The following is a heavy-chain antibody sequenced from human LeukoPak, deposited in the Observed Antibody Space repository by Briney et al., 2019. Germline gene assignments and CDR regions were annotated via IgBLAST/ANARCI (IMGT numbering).Heavy chain of an antibody. D-gene: IGHD3-3*01. CDR1: GYTFSSYW. V-gene: IGHV5-51*01. CDR2: IYPGDSDT. Sequence: GESLRFSCKGSGYTFSSYWIGWVRQMPGKGLEWMGIIYPGDSDTRYSPSLQGQVTISVDTSIGTAYLPWSSLKASDTAIYYCARQNDFRLDYWGQGTLVTVSS. J-gene: IGHJ4*02. CDR3: ARQNDFRLDY.